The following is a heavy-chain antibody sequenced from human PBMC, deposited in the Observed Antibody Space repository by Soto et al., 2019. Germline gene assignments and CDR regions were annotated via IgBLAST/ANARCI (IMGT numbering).Heavy chain of an antibody. J-gene: IGHJ6*03. CDR2: ISGAGYTT. CDR1: GFTFTSYA. Sequence: GGSLRLSCAASGFTFTSYAMSWVRQAPGKGLEWVSAISGAGYTTYCADSVKGRFTISRDNSNNTLYLQTNSLRAEDTAIYYCAKILDTNPLSHSYMAVWGKGTTVTVAS. V-gene: IGHV3-23*01. D-gene: IGHD2-8*01. CDR3: AKILDTNPLSHSYMAV.